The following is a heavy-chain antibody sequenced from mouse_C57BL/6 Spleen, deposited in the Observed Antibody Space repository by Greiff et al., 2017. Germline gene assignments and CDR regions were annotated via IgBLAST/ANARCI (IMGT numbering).Heavy chain of an antibody. CDR2: ISYDGSN. D-gene: IGHD2-5*01. CDR1: GYSITSGYY. J-gene: IGHJ1*03. CDR3: ARDTYYSRYFDV. V-gene: IGHV3-6*01. Sequence: DVQLQESGPGLVKPSQSLSLTCSVTGYSITSGYYWNWIRQFPGNKLEWMGYISYDGSNNYNPSLKNRISITRDTSKNQFFLKLNSVTTEDTATYYCARDTYYSRYFDVWGTGTTVTVSS.